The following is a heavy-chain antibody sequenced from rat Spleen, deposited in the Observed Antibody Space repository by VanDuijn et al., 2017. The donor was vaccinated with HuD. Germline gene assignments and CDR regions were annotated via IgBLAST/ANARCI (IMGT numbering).Heavy chain of an antibody. V-gene: IGHV5-46*01. J-gene: IGHJ2*01. CDR2: ISSDGGRN. D-gene: IGHD5-1*01. CDR3: TRDRGMGEGSFDY. Sequence: KGLEWVATISSDGGRNFYRDSVKGRFTISRDNAKSTLYLQMNSLRSEDTATYYCTRDRGMGEGSFDYWGQGVMVTVSS.